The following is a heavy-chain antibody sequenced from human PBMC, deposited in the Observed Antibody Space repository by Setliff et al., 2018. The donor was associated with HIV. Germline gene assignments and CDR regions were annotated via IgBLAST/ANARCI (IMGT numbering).Heavy chain of an antibody. D-gene: IGHD3-10*01. Sequence: GGSLRLSCAASGFTFSSYSMNWVRQAPGKGLEWVSYISSSTSTIYYADSVKGRFTISRDSSKNSLYLQMNSLRTEDTALYYCAKEGGSERMPFFYYYMDVWGKGTTVTVSS. CDR3: AKEGGSERMPFFYYYMDV. J-gene: IGHJ6*03. V-gene: IGHV3-48*04. CDR1: GFTFSSYS. CDR2: ISSSTSTI.